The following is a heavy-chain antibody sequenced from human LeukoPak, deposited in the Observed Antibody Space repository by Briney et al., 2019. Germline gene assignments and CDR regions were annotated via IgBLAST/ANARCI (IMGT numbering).Heavy chain of an antibody. J-gene: IGHJ5*02. D-gene: IGHD3-10*01. Sequence: GGSLRLSCAASGFTFSSYEMNWVRQAPGKGLEWVSYISSSGSTIYYADSVKGRFTISRDNAKNSLYLQMNSLRAEDTAVYYCARVDGSGSYLNWFDPWGQGTLVTVSS. CDR1: GFTFSSYE. V-gene: IGHV3-48*03. CDR2: ISSSGSTI. CDR3: ARVDGSGSYLNWFDP.